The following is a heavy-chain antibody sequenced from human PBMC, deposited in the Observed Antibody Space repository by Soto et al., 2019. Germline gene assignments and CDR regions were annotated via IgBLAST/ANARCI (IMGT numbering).Heavy chain of an antibody. CDR3: ARTARATVTMGGYYYYDMDV. J-gene: IGHJ6*02. CDR1: GGYINSGGYY. D-gene: IGHD4-17*01. V-gene: IGHV4-31*03. Sequence: QVQLQESGPGLVKPSQTLSLTCTVSGGYINSGGYYWTWIRQHPGKGLEWIGHIYQSGSAYYNPSLKSRVTMSVDTSKNQFSLKLTSVTAADTAVYYCARTARATVTMGGYYYYDMDVWGQGTTVTVSS. CDR2: IYQSGSA.